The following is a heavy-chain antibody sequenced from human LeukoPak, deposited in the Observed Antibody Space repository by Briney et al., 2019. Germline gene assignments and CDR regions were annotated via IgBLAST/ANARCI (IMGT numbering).Heavy chain of an antibody. Sequence: SETLSLTCTVSGGSISSSSYYWGWIRQPPGKGLEWIGSIYYSGSTYYNPSLKSRVTISVDTTKNQFSLKLSSVTAADTAVYYCARHFLASRAPYYYYYYGMDVWGQGTTVTVSS. D-gene: IGHD5-12*01. J-gene: IGHJ6*02. CDR2: IYYSGST. CDR1: GGSISSSSYY. CDR3: ARHFLASRAPYYYYYYGMDV. V-gene: IGHV4-39*01.